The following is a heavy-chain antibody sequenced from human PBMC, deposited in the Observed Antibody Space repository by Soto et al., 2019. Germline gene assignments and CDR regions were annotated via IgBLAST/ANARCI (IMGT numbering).Heavy chain of an antibody. CDR2: ISADNGDT. Sequence: ASVKVSCKASGGTFSSYGISWVRQAPGQRPEWMGWISADNGDTRLSQNVQGRLTLTTDTSTNTAYMDLRRLSSDDTAVYYCARDRSYYYETSGYPFDYWGQGTQVTVS. CDR1: GGTFSSYG. D-gene: IGHD3-22*01. V-gene: IGHV1-18*01. CDR3: ARDRSYYYETSGYPFDY. J-gene: IGHJ4*02.